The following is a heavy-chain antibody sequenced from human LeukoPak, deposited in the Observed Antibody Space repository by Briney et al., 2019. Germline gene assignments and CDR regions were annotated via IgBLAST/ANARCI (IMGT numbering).Heavy chain of an antibody. CDR3: ARRTNSWYFDY. V-gene: IGHV4-4*07. J-gene: IGHJ4*02. Sequence: SETLSLTCTVSGGSISSYYWNWIRQPAGKGLEWIGRIYATGSTIYNPSLKSRVTMSVDTSKNQFSLNLSSVTAADTAVYYCARRTNSWYFDYWGQGALVTVAS. CDR2: IYATGST. CDR1: GGSISSYY. D-gene: IGHD6-13*01.